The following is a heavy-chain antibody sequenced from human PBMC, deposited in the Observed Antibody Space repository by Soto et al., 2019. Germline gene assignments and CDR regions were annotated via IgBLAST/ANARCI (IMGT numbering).Heavy chain of an antibody. CDR1: GGTFRHYA. V-gene: IGHV1-69*13. D-gene: IGHD1-26*01. CDR2: IIEIFGTT. CDR3: ARGPEVQIYSGSYYGDPFDY. Sequence: SVKVSCKSSGGTFRHYALSWVRQAPGQGLEWIGGIIEIFGTTNYAQKFRDRVTITADESTSTAYMELNNLTSKDTAIYYCARGPEVQIYSGSYYGDPFDYWGHGTLVTVSS. J-gene: IGHJ4*01.